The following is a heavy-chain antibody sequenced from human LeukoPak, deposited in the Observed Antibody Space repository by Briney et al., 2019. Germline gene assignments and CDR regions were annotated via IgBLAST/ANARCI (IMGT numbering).Heavy chain of an antibody. J-gene: IGHJ5*02. Sequence: ASVKLSCKASGYTFTSYDINWVRQATGQGHEWMGWMNPNSGNTGYAQKFQGRVTMTRNTSISTAYMELSSLRSEDTAVYYCARAQGVRVTNWFDPWGQGTLVTVSS. CDR3: ARAQGVRVTNWFDP. CDR2: MNPNSGNT. V-gene: IGHV1-8*01. CDR1: GYTFTSYD.